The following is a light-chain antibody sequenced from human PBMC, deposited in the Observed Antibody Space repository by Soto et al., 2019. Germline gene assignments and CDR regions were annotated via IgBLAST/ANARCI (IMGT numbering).Light chain of an antibody. CDR3: SSYGGSDNLV. Sequence: QSALTQPPSASGSPGQSVTLSCTATSSDVGVYNYVSWYQQHPGKAPKLMIYEVNKRPSGVPDRFSGSKSGNTASLTVSWLQADDEADYYCSSYGGSDNLVFGGGTKLTVL. CDR1: SSDVGVYNY. J-gene: IGLJ2*01. V-gene: IGLV2-8*01. CDR2: EVN.